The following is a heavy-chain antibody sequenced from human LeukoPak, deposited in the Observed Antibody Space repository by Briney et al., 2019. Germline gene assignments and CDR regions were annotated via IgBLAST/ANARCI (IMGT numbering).Heavy chain of an antibody. V-gene: IGHV4-59*01. CDR3: ARDGYSSGLDY. CDR2: IYYSGST. CDR1: GGSISSYY. J-gene: IGHJ4*02. D-gene: IGHD6-19*01. Sequence: SETLSLTCTASGGSISSYYLSWIRQPPGKGLEWVWYIYYSGSTNYNPSLKSRVTISVDTSKNQFSLKLSSVTAADTAVYYCARDGYSSGLDYWGQGTLVTVSS.